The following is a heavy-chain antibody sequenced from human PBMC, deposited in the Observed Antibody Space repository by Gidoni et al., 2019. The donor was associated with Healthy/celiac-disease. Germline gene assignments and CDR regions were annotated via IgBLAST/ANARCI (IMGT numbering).Heavy chain of an antibody. CDR2: ISWNSGSI. CDR1: GFTFDDYA. Sequence: EVQLVESGGGLVQPGRSLRLSCAASGFTFDDYAMHWVRQAPGKGLEWVSGISWNSGSIGYADSVKGRFTISRDNAKNSLYLQMNSLRAEDTALYYCAKDIGSGYDPNLDYWGQGTLVTVSS. J-gene: IGHJ4*02. CDR3: AKDIGSGYDPNLDY. D-gene: IGHD5-12*01. V-gene: IGHV3-9*01.